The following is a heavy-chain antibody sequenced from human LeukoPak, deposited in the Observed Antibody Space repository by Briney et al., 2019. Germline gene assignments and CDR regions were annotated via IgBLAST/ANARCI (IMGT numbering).Heavy chain of an antibody. Sequence: SETLSLTCAVYGGSFSGYYWSWIRQPPGKALAWIGEIDHSGSTNYNLSLKSRVTISVDKSKNQFSLKLSSVTAADTAVFFFKQNPAYEILTGLGPSFDYWGQGTLVTVSS. D-gene: IGHD3-9*01. V-gene: IGHV4-34*03. CDR3: KQNPAYEILTGLGPSFDY. J-gene: IGHJ4*02. CDR1: GGSFSGYY. CDR2: IDHSGST.